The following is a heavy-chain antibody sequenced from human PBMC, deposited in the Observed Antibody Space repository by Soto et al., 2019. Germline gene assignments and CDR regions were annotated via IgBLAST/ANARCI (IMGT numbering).Heavy chain of an antibody. Sequence: QVQLVQSGAEVKKPGASVKVSCKASGYTFTSYYMHWVRQAPGQGLEWMGIINPSGGSTSYAQKFQGRVNMTRDTSTSTVYMELSSLRSEDTAVYYCARDLNDILTGYYRLDYWGQGTLVTVSS. CDR3: ARDLNDILTGYYRLDY. D-gene: IGHD3-9*01. J-gene: IGHJ4*02. CDR1: GYTFTSYY. CDR2: INPSGGST. V-gene: IGHV1-46*03.